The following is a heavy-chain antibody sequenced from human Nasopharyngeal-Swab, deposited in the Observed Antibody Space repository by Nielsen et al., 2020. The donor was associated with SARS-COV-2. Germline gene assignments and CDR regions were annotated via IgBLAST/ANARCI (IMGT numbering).Heavy chain of an antibody. J-gene: IGHJ4*02. Sequence: WIRQHQGKGMEWVAVISYDGSNKYYADSVKGRFTISRDNSKNTLYLQMNSLRAEDTAVYYCAKDKKARGDSSSWTTDYWGQGTLVTVSS. CDR3: AKDKKARGDSSSWTTDY. V-gene: IGHV3-30*18. CDR2: ISYDGSNK. D-gene: IGHD6-13*01.